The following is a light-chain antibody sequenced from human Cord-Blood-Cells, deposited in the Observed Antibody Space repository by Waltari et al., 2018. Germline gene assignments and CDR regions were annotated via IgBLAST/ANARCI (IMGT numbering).Light chain of an antibody. CDR2: WAS. V-gene: IGKV4-1*01. J-gene: IGKJ5*01. Sequence: DIVMTQSPDSLAVCLGERATINCKPSQSVLYSSNNKNYLAWYQQKPGQPPKLLIYWASTRESGVPDRFSGSGSGTDFTLTISSLQAEDVAVYYCQQYYSTPPITFGQGTRLEIK. CDR1: QSVLYSSNNKNY. CDR3: QQYYSTPPIT.